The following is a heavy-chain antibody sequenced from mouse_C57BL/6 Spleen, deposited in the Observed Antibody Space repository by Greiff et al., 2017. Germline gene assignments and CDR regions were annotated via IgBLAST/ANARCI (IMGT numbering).Heavy chain of an antibody. D-gene: IGHD2-3*01. CDR1: GYSITSGYD. V-gene: IGHV3-1*01. CDR3: ARGGLLYYAMDY. CDR2: ISYSGST. Sequence: EVKLVESGPGMVKPSQSLSLTCTVTGYSITSGYDWHWIRHFPGNKLEWMGYISYSGSTNYNPSLKSRISITHDTSKNHFFLKLNSVTTEDTATYYCARGGLLYYAMDYWGQGTSVTVSS. J-gene: IGHJ4*01.